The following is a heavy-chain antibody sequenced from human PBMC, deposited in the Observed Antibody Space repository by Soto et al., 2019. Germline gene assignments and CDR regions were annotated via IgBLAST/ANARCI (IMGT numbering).Heavy chain of an antibody. Sequence: PGWSLRLSCPGSGFTFSNYAMSWVRQAPGKGLEWVSAISGSGDSTYYANSVKGRFTISRDNSKNTLYLQMNSLSAEDTAVYYCAKDTPQEWLLVFHYWGQGTLVTVSS. V-gene: IGHV3-23*01. CDR2: ISGSGDST. J-gene: IGHJ4*02. D-gene: IGHD3-3*01. CDR3: AKDTPQEWLLVFHY. CDR1: GFTFSNYA.